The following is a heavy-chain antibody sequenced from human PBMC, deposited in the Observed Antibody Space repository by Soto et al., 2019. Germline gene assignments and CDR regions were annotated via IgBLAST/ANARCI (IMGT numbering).Heavy chain of an antibody. CDR1: GFTFSSYS. CDR3: ARDLGHGDYTFDY. CDR2: ISSSSSYI. D-gene: IGHD4-17*01. Sequence: GGSLRLSCAASGFTFSSYSMNWVRQAPGKGLEWVSSISSSSSYIYYADSVKGRFTISRDNAKNSLYLQMNSLRAEDTAVYYCARDLGHGDYTFDYWGQGTLVTVSS. V-gene: IGHV3-21*01. J-gene: IGHJ4*02.